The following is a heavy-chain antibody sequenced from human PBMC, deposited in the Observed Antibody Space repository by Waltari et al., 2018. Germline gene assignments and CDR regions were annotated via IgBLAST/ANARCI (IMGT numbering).Heavy chain of an antibody. J-gene: IGHJ4*02. Sequence: QVQLVQSGTEVKKPGASVRVSCQASGYTFSDYHLHWVRQTPGQGFEWMGWMNHKNGDTSYAQNFLGRVTMTRDTSINTAYMDLSGLRSDDAAVFYCARDPGPIVGAPDFWGQGTLVTVSS. V-gene: IGHV1-2*02. CDR3: ARDPGPIVGAPDF. CDR2: MNHKNGDT. D-gene: IGHD1-26*01. CDR1: GYTFSDYH.